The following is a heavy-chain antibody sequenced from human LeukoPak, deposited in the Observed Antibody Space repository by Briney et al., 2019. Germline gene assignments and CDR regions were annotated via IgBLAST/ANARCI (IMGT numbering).Heavy chain of an antibody. Sequence: GGSLRLSCAASGFTFSSYGMHWVRQAPGKGLEWVAFIRYDGSNKYYADSVKGRFTISRDNSKNTLYLQMNSLRAEDTAVYYCAKRHSINWGMLMDVWGKGTTVTVSS. J-gene: IGHJ6*03. CDR3: AKRHSINWGMLMDV. CDR1: GFTFSSYG. CDR2: IRYDGSNK. V-gene: IGHV3-30*02. D-gene: IGHD7-27*01.